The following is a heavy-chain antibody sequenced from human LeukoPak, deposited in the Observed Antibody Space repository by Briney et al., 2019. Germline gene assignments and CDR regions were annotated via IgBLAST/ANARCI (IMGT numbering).Heavy chain of an antibody. Sequence: GGSLRLSCSASGFTFSDCAMHWVRQAPGKGLEYVSTISNNGGSTYYADSVKGRFTISRDNSKNTLYLQMSGLKIEDTALYYCLKSYATSWYSWFDPWGQGTLVTVSS. CDR2: ISNNGGST. CDR3: LKSYATSWYSWFDP. J-gene: IGHJ5*02. CDR1: GFTFSDCA. V-gene: IGHV3-64D*06. D-gene: IGHD2-2*01.